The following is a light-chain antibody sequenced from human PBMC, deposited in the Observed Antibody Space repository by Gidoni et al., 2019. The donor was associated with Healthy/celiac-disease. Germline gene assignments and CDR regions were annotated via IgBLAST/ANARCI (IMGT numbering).Light chain of an antibody. CDR3: GTWDSSLSARV. Sequence: QSVLTPPPSVSAAPGQKFTISCSGSSSNIGNNYVSWYQQLPGTAPKLLIYDNNKRPSGIPDRFSGSKSGTSATLGITGLQTGDEADYYCGTWDSSLSARVFDGGTKLTVL. CDR1: SSNIGNNY. J-gene: IGLJ3*02. CDR2: DNN. V-gene: IGLV1-51*01.